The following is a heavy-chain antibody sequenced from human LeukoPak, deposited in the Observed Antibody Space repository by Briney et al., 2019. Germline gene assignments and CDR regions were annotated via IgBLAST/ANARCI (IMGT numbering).Heavy chain of an antibody. CDR2: ISSSGSTI. CDR1: GFTFSSYE. V-gene: IGHV3-48*03. CDR3: AELGITMIGGV. J-gene: IGHJ6*04. Sequence: GGSLRLSCAASGFTFSSYEMNWVRQAPGKGLEWVSYISSSGSTIYYADSVKGRFTISRDNAKNSLYLQMNSLRAEDAAVYYCAELGITMIGGVWGKGTTVAISS. D-gene: IGHD3-10*02.